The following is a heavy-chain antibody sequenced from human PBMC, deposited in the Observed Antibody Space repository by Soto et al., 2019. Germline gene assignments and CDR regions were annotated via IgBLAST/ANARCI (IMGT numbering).Heavy chain of an antibody. CDR2: ISYDGSNK. V-gene: IGHV3-30*18. CDR1: GFTFSSYG. Sequence: GGSLRLSCAASGFTFSSYGMHWVRQAPGKGLEWVAVISYDGSNKYYADSVKGRFTISRDNSKNTLYLQMNSLRAEDTAVYYCAKDLVAAAGTSYNWFDPWGQGTLVTVYS. CDR3: AKDLVAAAGTSYNWFDP. J-gene: IGHJ5*02. D-gene: IGHD6-13*01.